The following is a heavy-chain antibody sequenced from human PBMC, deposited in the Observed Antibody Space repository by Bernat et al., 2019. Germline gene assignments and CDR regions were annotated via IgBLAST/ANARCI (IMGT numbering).Heavy chain of an antibody. D-gene: IGHD4-4*01. V-gene: IGHV3-21*05. CDR1: GFTFSDFS. CDR3: AGDPADSLTRNWFDS. Sequence: EMQLVESGGGLVKPGGSLRLSCTASGFTFSDFSMNWVRQAPGKGLEWLSYISRISSHIYYADSVKGRFTISRDNAKSTLYLQMNSLRADDTAVYYCAGDPADSLTRNWFDSWGQGTLVTVSS. CDR2: ISRISSHI. J-gene: IGHJ5*01.